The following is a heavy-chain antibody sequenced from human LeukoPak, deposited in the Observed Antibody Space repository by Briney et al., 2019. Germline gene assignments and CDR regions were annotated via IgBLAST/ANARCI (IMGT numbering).Heavy chain of an antibody. J-gene: IGHJ4*02. CDR3: ARGSPAGYSSSWYAPSFDY. Sequence: ASVKVSCKASGYTFTSYAMHWVRQAPGQGLEWMGIINPSGGSTSYAQKFQGRVTMTRDTSTSTVYMELSSLRSEDTAVYYCARGSPAGYSSSWYAPSFDYWGQGTLVTVSS. CDR1: GYTFTSYA. V-gene: IGHV1-46*01. CDR2: INPSGGST. D-gene: IGHD6-13*01.